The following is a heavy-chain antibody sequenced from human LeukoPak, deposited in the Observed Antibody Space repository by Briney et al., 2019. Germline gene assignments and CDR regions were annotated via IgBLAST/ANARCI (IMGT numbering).Heavy chain of an antibody. CDR1: GDSISTYY. V-gene: IGHV4-59*08. J-gene: IGHJ4*02. Sequence: SETLSLTCTVSGDSISTYYWSWIRQPPGRGLEWIGYIYYSETTNYNPSLKSRVTISVDTSNNQASLKLSSVTAADTAVYYCARGPEDYFDFWGQGTLATVSS. CDR2: IYYSETT. CDR3: ARGPEDYFDF.